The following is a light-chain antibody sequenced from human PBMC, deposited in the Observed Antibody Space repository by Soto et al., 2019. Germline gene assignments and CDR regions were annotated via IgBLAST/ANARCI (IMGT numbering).Light chain of an antibody. CDR2: GAS. V-gene: IGKV3-15*01. CDR1: QTVNNK. J-gene: IGKJ5*01. Sequence: EILMTQSPATLSVSPGERATLSCRATQTVNNKVVWYQHKPGQAPRLLIYGASTRATGIPARFSGSGSGTEFTLSISSLQSEDFAVYYCQQYKSWPPITFGQGTRLESK. CDR3: QQYKSWPPIT.